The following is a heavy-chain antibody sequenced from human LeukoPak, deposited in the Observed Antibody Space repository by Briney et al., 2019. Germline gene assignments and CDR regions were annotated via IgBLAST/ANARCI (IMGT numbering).Heavy chain of an antibody. J-gene: IGHJ4*02. CDR1: GYTFTHYY. Sequence: ASVKVSCKVSGYTFTHYYMHWVQQAPGKGLEWMGLVDPEDGETIYAEKFQGRVSITAATSTDTAYMELSSLRSEDTAVYYCETLSRAADYWGQGNLVTVSS. CDR3: ETLSRAADY. V-gene: IGHV1-69-2*01. D-gene: IGHD6-25*01. CDR2: VDPEDGET.